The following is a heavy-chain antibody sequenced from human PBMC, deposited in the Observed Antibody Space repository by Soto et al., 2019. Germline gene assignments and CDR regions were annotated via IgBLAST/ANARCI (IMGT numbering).Heavy chain of an antibody. D-gene: IGHD3-9*01. CDR3: ARGGGDILTGYYFRYYYYGMDV. Sequence: FPLKGDWKGVGGVLRSHGSGWGRKEHGQGLERLGGIIPIFGTANYAQKFQGRVTITADESTSTAYMELSSLRSEDTAVYYCARGGGDILTGYYFRYYYYGMDVWGQGTTLTVSS. J-gene: IGHJ6*02. CDR1: GGVLRSHG. CDR2: IIPIFGTA. V-gene: IGHV1-69*01.